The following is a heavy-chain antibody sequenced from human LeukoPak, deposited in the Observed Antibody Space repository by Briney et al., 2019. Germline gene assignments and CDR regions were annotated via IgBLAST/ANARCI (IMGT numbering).Heavy chain of an antibody. Sequence: TSETLSLTCTVSGGSISSYYWSWIRQPAGKGLEWIGRIYTRGSTNYNPSLESRVTMSVDTSSNQFSLKLSSVTAADTAVYYCARVGDSSGYENWFDPWGQGTPVTVSS. CDR1: GGSISSYY. CDR2: IYTRGST. J-gene: IGHJ5*02. V-gene: IGHV4-4*07. D-gene: IGHD3-22*01. CDR3: ARVGDSSGYENWFDP.